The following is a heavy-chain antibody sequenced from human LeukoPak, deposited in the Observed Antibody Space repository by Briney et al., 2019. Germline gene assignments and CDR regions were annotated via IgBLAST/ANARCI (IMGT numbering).Heavy chain of an antibody. CDR3: AREANYYGSGSYFEGTFAH. Sequence: SETLSLTCTVSGGSISSYYWSWIRQPPGKGPEWIGYIYSSGTTNYNPSLKSRVTISIDTSKNEFSLKLTSVTAADTAVYYCAREANYYGSGSYFEGTFAHWGQGSLVIVSS. D-gene: IGHD3-10*01. V-gene: IGHV4-59*01. J-gene: IGHJ4*02. CDR1: GGSISSYY. CDR2: IYSSGTT.